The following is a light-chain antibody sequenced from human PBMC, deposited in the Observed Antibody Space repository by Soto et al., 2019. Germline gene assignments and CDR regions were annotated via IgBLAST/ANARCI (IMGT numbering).Light chain of an antibody. CDR1: QGIRSD. CDR3: LQDYKYPRT. V-gene: IGKV1-6*01. CDR2: AAS. Sequence: AIQMTQSPSSLSASVGDRVTVTCRASQGIRSDLGWYQQKPGKAPKLLIYAASRLPSGVPSRFSGSGSGTDFILNISRLQPEDTATYYCLQDYKYPRTFGQGTRLEI. J-gene: IGKJ1*01.